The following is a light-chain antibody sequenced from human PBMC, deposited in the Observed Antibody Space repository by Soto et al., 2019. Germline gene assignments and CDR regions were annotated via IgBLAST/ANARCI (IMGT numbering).Light chain of an antibody. Sequence: IQLTQSPSSLSASVGDRVTITCRASQGISTYLAWFQQKPGKAPELLIYAASTLQSGVPSRFSGSGSGTDFTLTISSLQPEDFATYYCQQVNSFPFTFGPGTKVDIK. CDR2: AAS. V-gene: IGKV1-9*01. CDR1: QGISTY. CDR3: QQVNSFPFT. J-gene: IGKJ3*01.